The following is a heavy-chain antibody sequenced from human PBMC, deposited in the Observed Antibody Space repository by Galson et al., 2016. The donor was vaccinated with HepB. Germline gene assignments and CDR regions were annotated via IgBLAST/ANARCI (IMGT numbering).Heavy chain of an antibody. CDR1: GASVSSTSHC. CDR3: ARREDSSGTFHH. J-gene: IGHJ4*02. V-gene: IGHV4-61*01. D-gene: IGHD1-1*01. Sequence: TLSLTCTVSGASVSSTSHCWSWIRRPPGKGLEWIGYVYNSDTNYNPSLKSRVTISADTSKNQFSLKLSSVTPADTAMYYCARREDSSGTFHHWGQGTLVTVSS. CDR2: VYNSDT.